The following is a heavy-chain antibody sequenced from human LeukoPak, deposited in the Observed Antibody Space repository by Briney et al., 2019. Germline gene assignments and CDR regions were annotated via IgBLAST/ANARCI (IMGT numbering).Heavy chain of an antibody. J-gene: IGHJ3*02. V-gene: IGHV1-8*03. CDR3: ARSYGDHGENAFDI. Sequence: ASVKVSCKASGYTFTSYDINWVRQATGQGLEWRGWMNPNSGNTGYAQKFQGRVTITRNTSISTAYMELSSLRSEDTAVYYCARSYGDHGENAFDIWGQGTMVTVSS. D-gene: IGHD4-17*01. CDR2: MNPNSGNT. CDR1: GYTFTSYD.